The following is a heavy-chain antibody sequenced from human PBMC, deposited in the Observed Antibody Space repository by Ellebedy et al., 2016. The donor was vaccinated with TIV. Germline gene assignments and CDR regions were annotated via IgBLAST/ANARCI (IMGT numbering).Heavy chain of an antibody. CDR3: AREGSSTWYVVYYFDY. Sequence: GGSLRLSXAASGFTFSSYWMSWVRQAPGKGLEWVANIKQDGSETYYGDSVKDRFTISRDNAKNSLYLQMTSLRAEDTAAYYCAREGSSTWYVVYYFDYWGQGSLVTVSS. J-gene: IGHJ4*02. D-gene: IGHD6-13*01. V-gene: IGHV3-7*01. CDR1: GFTFSSYW. CDR2: IKQDGSET.